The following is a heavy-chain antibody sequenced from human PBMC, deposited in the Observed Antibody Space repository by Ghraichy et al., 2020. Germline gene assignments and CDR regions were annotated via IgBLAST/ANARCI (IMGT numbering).Heavy chain of an antibody. Sequence: GESLNISCKGSGYSFTSYWIGWVRQMPGKGLEWMGIIYPGDSDTRYSPSFQGQVTISADKSISTAYLQWSSLKASDTAMYYCARRYCSGGSCYSGFDYWGQGTLVTVSS. CDR1: GYSFTSYW. CDR3: ARRYCSGGSCYSGFDY. J-gene: IGHJ4*02. D-gene: IGHD2-15*01. V-gene: IGHV5-51*01. CDR2: IYPGDSDT.